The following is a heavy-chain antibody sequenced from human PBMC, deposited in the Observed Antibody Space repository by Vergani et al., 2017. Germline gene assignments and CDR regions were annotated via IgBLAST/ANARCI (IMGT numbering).Heavy chain of an antibody. CDR1: GFTFSSYS. D-gene: IGHD4-23*01. V-gene: IGHV3-21*01. CDR2: ISSSSSYI. CDR3: ARDSGANGGYYYYYGMDV. J-gene: IGHJ6*02. Sequence: EVQLVESGGGLVQPGGSLRLSCAASGFTFSSYSMNWVRQAPGKGLEWVSSISSSSSYIYYADSVKGRFTISRDNAKNSLYLQMNSLRAEDTAVYYCARDSGANGGYYYYYGMDVWGQGTTVTVSS.